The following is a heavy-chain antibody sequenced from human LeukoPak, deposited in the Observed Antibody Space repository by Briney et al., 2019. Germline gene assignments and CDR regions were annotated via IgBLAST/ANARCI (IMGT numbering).Heavy chain of an antibody. CDR1: GYTFTGHY. D-gene: IGHD5-18*01. J-gene: IGHJ4*02. Sequence: ASVKVSCKSSGYTFTGHYMHWVRQAPGQGLEWMGRIDPNRGGTDYAQKFQGRVTLTRDTSISTGYMELSSLRSDDTAVYYCASGAVDTAMVGSYWGQGTLVTVSS. CDR3: ASGAVDTAMVGSY. V-gene: IGHV1-2*02. CDR2: IDPNRGGT.